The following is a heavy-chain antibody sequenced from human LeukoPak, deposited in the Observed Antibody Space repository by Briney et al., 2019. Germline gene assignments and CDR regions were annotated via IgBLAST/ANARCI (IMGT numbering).Heavy chain of an antibody. J-gene: IGHJ5*02. CDR1: GFTFSTYA. D-gene: IGHD5-12*01. Sequence: GGSLRLSCSASGFTFSTYAMHWVRQAPGKGLEFVSGVSSNGGSTYYADSVKGRFTISRDNSNNTLYLQMSSLRTEDTAVYYCVRGHTESADDYGNWFHPWGQGTLVTVSS. CDR2: VSSNGGST. CDR3: VRGHTESADDYGNWFHP. V-gene: IGHV3-64D*06.